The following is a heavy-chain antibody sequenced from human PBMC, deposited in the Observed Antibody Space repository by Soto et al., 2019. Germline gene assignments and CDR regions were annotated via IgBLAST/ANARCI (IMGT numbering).Heavy chain of an antibody. V-gene: IGHV4-31*03. CDR2: IYYSGST. CDR3: ERDSHDIWFDP. J-gene: IGHJ5*02. Sequence: TLSLTCTVSGGSISSGGYYWSWIRQHPGKGLEGNGYIYYSGSTYYNPSLKSRVTISVDTSKNRFSLKLSSVTAAETDVYYGERDSHDIWFDPWGQGILVTVSS. CDR1: GGSISSGGYY. D-gene: IGHD3-9*01.